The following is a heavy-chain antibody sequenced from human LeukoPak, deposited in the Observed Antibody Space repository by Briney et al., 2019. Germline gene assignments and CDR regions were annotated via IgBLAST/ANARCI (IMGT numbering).Heavy chain of an antibody. V-gene: IGHV4-34*01. Sequence: PSETLSLTCAVYGGSFSDYYWNWIRQPPGKGLEWIGEINHSGTTNYNPSLKSRVTISVDTSKNQFSLRLSAVTAADTAVYHCARGLRLPSRSAPAVPHVWGKGTTVTVSA. D-gene: IGHD2-2*01. CDR1: GGSFSDYY. CDR3: ARGLRLPSRSAPAVPHV. J-gene: IGHJ6*04. CDR2: INHSGTT.